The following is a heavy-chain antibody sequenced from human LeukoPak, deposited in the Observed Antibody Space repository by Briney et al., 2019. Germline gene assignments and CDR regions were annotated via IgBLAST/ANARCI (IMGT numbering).Heavy chain of an antibody. CDR1: GYSISSGYY. Sequence: PSETLSLTCAVSGYSISSGYYWGWIRQPPGKGLEWIGSIYHSGSTYYNPSLKSRVTISVDTSKDQFSLQLSSVTAADTAVYYCARDPFDYWGQGTLVTVSS. J-gene: IGHJ4*02. V-gene: IGHV4-38-2*02. CDR2: IYHSGST. CDR3: ARDPFDY.